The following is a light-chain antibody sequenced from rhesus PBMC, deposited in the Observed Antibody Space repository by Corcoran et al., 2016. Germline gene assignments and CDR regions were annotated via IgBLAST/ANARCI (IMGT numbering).Light chain of an antibody. CDR2: SGS. CDR3: QQHNSNPLT. CDR1: QGISNW. J-gene: IGKJ4*01. Sequence: DIQMTQSPSSLSASVGDRVTITCQASQGISNWLAWYQQKPGKAPKLLVYSGSSFQSGVPSRFSGSGSGTEFTLPISSLQPEDFATYYCQQHNSNPLTFGGWTKVEIK. V-gene: IGKV1-33*02.